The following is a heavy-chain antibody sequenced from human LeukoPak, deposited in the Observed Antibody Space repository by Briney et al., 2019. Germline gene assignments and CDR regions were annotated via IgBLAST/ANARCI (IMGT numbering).Heavy chain of an antibody. Sequence: PGGSLRLSCSASGFTFSSYAMHWVRQAPGKGLEYVSAISSNGGSTYYADSVKGRFTISRDNSKNTLYLQMSSLRAEDTAVYYCVKSSSMIVVVHTLDYWGQGTLVTVSS. CDR3: VKSSSMIVVVHTLDY. D-gene: IGHD3-22*01. CDR1: GFTFSSYA. CDR2: ISSNGGST. V-gene: IGHV3-64D*06. J-gene: IGHJ4*02.